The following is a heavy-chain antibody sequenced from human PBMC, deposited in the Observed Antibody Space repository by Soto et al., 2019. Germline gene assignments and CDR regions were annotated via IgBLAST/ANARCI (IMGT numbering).Heavy chain of an antibody. Sequence: EVQLVESGGGLVQPGGSLRLSCAASGFTFSSYSMNWVRQAPGKGLEWVSYISSSSSTIYYADSVKGRFTISRDNAKNSLYLQMNSLRAEDTAVYYCARDANCSGGSCLRYYYYYYYMDVWGKGTTVTVSS. CDR3: ARDANCSGGSCLRYYYYYYYMDV. V-gene: IGHV3-48*01. J-gene: IGHJ6*03. CDR2: ISSSSSTI. D-gene: IGHD2-15*01. CDR1: GFTFSSYS.